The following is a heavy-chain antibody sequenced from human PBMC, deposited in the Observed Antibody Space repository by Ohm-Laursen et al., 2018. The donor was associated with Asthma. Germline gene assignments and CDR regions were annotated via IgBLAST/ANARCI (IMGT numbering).Heavy chain of an antibody. D-gene: IGHD2-2*01. J-gene: IGHJ4*02. CDR3: ATLSWYASQY. Sequence: SLRLSCAASGFTFSGSWMIWVRQAPGKGRQWLAFIKPDGSQTYYADSLEGRFSISRDNSKNSLYLQMSSLRGEDTALYYCATLSWYASQYWGQGTLVTVSS. CDR1: GFTFSGSW. CDR2: IKPDGSQT. V-gene: IGHV3-7*01.